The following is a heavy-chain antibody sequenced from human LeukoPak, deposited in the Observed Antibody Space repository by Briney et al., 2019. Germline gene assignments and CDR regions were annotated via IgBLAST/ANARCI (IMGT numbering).Heavy chain of an antibody. CDR2: IYYSGST. J-gene: IGHJ6*03. CDR1: GGSISSYY. CDR3: AXXXXXLDXXXSGXPFPNYYMDV. V-gene: IGHV4-59*01. Sequence: SETLSLTCTVSGGSISSYYWSWIRQPPGKGLEWIGYIYYSGSTNYNPSLKSRVTISVDTSKNQFSLKLSSVTAADTAVYYCAXXXXXLDXXXSGXPFPNYYMDVWGKGTTVTVSS. D-gene: IGHD2/OR15-2a*01.